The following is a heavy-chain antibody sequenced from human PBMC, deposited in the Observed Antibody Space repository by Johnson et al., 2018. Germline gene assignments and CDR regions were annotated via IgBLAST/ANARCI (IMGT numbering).Heavy chain of an antibody. V-gene: IGHV1-69*01. CDR2: IIPIFGTT. CDR1: GGTFSSYA. D-gene: IGHD1-26*01. J-gene: IGHJ6*02. CDR3: ARDRIKWELGNYYFYGMNV. Sequence: QVQLVESGAEVKKPGSSVKVSCKASGGTFSSYAISWVRLAPGQGLEWLGGIIPIFGTTNYAQKFQGRVTIIADESTSTAYMELSSLRSDDTAVYYCARDRIKWELGNYYFYGMNVWGQGTTVTASS.